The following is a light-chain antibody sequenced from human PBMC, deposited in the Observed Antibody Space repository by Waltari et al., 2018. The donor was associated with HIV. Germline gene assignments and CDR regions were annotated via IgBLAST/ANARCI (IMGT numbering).Light chain of an antibody. CDR3: SSYTTTTAHV. CDR2: DVS. Sequence: QSALTQPLAVSGSPGQSVTISCTGPNRNIGSYNSVCWYHQTTGTAPKLVIYDVSRRPSGVPDRFSGSKSGNTAALTISGLQAEDEGDYYCSSYTTTTAHVFGTGTKVTVL. J-gene: IGLJ1*01. V-gene: IGLV2-18*02. CDR1: NRNIGSYNS.